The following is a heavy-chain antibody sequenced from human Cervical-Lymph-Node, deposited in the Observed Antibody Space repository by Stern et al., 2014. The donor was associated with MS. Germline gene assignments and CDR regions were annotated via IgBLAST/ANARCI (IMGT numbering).Heavy chain of an antibody. CDR3: ATGDVSYGLQFAN. V-gene: IGHV4-59*01. CDR2: IYYSGST. CDR1: GTSISRYY. J-gene: IGHJ4*02. D-gene: IGHD5-18*01. Sequence: QLQLQESGPGLVKPSETLSLTCTVSGTSISRYYWNWIRQPPGKGLEWVGQIYYSGSTSYNPSLKSRVTISLDTSSKQFSLNLRSVTAADTAVYYCATGDVSYGLQFANWGQGDLVIVSS.